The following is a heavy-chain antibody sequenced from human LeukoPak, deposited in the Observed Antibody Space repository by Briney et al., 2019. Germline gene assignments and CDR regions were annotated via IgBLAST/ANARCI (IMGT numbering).Heavy chain of an antibody. CDR2: VHQSGST. J-gene: IGHJ4*02. D-gene: IGHD3-3*01. Sequence: SETLSLTCTVSGYSISSGYHYGWIRQPPGTVLELIGSVHQSGSTYYNPSLKSRVTISIDNSKNQFSLKLTSVTAADTAVYYCGSQREWSLTEYHFDYWGQGTLVTVSS. CDR1: GYSISSGYH. V-gene: IGHV4-38-2*02. CDR3: GSQREWSLTEYHFDY.